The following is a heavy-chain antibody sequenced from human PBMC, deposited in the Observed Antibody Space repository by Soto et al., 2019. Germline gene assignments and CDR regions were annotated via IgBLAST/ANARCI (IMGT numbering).Heavy chain of an antibody. Sequence: GGSLRLSCAASGFTFSSYAMSWVRQAPGKGLEWVATLSYDGSKKDYADSVKGRFTISRDISKNALYLQLNNLRVEDTAVYYCARLHYGSSGYFHYWGQGTLVTVSS. D-gene: IGHD3-22*01. CDR3: ARLHYGSSGYFHY. CDR2: LSYDGSKK. J-gene: IGHJ4*02. CDR1: GFTFSSYA. V-gene: IGHV3-30-3*01.